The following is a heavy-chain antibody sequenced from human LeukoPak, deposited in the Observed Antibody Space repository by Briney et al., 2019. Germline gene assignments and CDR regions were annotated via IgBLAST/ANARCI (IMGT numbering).Heavy chain of an antibody. Sequence: PSETLSLTCAVYGGSFSGYYWSWIRQPPGKGLEWIGEINHSGSTNYNPSLKSRVTISVDTSKNQFSLKLSSVTAADTAVYYCARSPSDYVWGSYRYFDYWGQGTLVTVSS. CDR2: INHSGST. J-gene: IGHJ4*02. CDR1: GGSFSGYY. V-gene: IGHV4-34*01. CDR3: ARSPSDYVWGSYRYFDY. D-gene: IGHD3-16*02.